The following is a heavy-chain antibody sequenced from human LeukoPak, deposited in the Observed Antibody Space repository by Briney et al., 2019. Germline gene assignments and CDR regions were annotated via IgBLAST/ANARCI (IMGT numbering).Heavy chain of an antibody. Sequence: PSETLSLTCAVYGGSFSGYYWSWIRQPPGKGLEWIGEINHSGSTNYNPSLKSRVTISVDTSKNQFSLKLSSVTAADTAVYYCATLNLGRSCSGGSCYFDYWGQGTLVPVSS. V-gene: IGHV4-34*01. CDR2: INHSGST. CDR3: ATLNLGRSCSGGSCYFDY. CDR1: GGSFSGYY. J-gene: IGHJ4*02. D-gene: IGHD2-15*01.